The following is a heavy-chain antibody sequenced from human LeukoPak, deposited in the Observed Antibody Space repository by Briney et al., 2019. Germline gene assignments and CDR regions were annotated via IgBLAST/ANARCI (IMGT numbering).Heavy chain of an antibody. CDR3: LRWYQSRDY. CDR1: GFTFSSYW. D-gene: IGHD2-2*01. Sequence: GGSLRLSCEASGFTFSSYWMHWVRQAPGKGLVWVSCIISDGSSTSYADPVKGRFTISRDNATNTLYLKMNSLRVEDTAVYYCLRWYQSRDYWGQGTLVSVSS. V-gene: IGHV3-74*01. CDR2: IISDGSST. J-gene: IGHJ4*02.